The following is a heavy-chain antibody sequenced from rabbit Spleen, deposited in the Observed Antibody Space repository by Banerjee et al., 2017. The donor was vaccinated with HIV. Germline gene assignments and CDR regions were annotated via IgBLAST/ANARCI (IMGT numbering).Heavy chain of an antibody. D-gene: IGHD4-1*01. CDR2: IYPGFGIT. J-gene: IGHJ4*01. CDR3: ARNANGGWDL. V-gene: IGHV1S43*01. Sequence: QEKLVESGGDLVKPGASLTLTCKASGIDVSVPYYMCWVRQTPGKGLEWIGDIYPGFGITNYASWVKGRFTISSDNAQNIVDLQMNSLTAADTATYFCARNANGGWDLWGPGTLVTVS. CDR1: GIDVSVPYY.